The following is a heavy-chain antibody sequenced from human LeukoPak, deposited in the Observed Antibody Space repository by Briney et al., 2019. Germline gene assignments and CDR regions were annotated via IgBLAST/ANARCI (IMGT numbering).Heavy chain of an antibody. CDR3: ARITSTYDSSGYDAFDI. CDR2: ISGSGGST. J-gene: IGHJ3*02. CDR1: GFTVSSNY. D-gene: IGHD3-22*01. Sequence: GGSLRLSCAASGFTVSSNYMSWVRQAPGKGLEWVSAISGSGGSTYYADSVKGRFTISRDNSKNTLYLQMNSLRAEDTAVYYCARITSTYDSSGYDAFDIWGQGAMVTVSS. V-gene: IGHV3-23*01.